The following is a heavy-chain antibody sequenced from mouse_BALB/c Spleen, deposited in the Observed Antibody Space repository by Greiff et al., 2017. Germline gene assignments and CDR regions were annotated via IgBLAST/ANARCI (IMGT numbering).Heavy chain of an antibody. D-gene: IGHD2-10*02. J-gene: IGHJ2*01. V-gene: IGHV1-82*01. Sequence: QVHVKQSGPELVKPGASVKISCKASGYAFSSSWMNWVKQRPGQGLEWIGRIYPGDGDTNYNGKFKGKATLTADKSSSTAYMQLSSLTSVDSAVYFCARGYGNFFDYWGQGTTLTVSS. CDR1: GYAFSSSW. CDR3: ARGYGNFFDY. CDR2: IYPGDGDT.